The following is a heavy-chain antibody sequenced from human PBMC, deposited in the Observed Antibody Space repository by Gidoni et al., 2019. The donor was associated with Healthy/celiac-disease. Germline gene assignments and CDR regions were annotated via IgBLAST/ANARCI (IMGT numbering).Heavy chain of an antibody. D-gene: IGHD1-1*01. V-gene: IGHV1-69*01. J-gene: IGHJ4*02. CDR2: IMHSLGTA. CDR1: GVPFCSYA. CDR3: ASATREGRKYYFDN. Sequence: QAQLVQSGAEVQKPGSSVKLSCTAHGVPFCSYAISWVRQPPGQGLELMGGIMHSLGTANNAQKVQRRVTITADESTSTAYMELSSLRSEDTGVDYCASATREGRKYYFDNWGQGTLVTVSS.